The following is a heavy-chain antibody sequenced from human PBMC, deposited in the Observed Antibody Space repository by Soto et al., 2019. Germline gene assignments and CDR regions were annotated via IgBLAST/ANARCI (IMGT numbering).Heavy chain of an antibody. D-gene: IGHD1-26*01. Sequence: QVQLVQSGAEVKKPGASVNVSCKASGYTFPSYYMHWVRQDPGQGLEWMGIINPRGGSTTYAQKFQGRVTVTRDTSTSTVYMELSNLRSDDTAIYYCARVALSGGGWLDPWGQGTLVTVSS. CDR3: ARVALSGGGWLDP. V-gene: IGHV1-46*01. CDR1: GYTFPSYY. J-gene: IGHJ5*02. CDR2: INPRGGST.